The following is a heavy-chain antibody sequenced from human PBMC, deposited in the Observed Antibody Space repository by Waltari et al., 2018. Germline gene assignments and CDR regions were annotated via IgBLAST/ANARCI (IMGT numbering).Heavy chain of an antibody. CDR2: IYGGSGST. V-gene: IGHV4-38-2*02. D-gene: IGHD3-22*01. CDR1: GYSSSRGYA. CDR3: AREGGSGYYFDY. J-gene: IGHJ4*02. Sequence: QVQLQESGPGLVKPSETLSLTCAVSGYSSSRGYAWGCVRQSPGKGLEWIGQIYGGSGSTYYNPSLKSRVTVSKDTSKNQFSLKLTSVTAADTAVYYCAREGGSGYYFDYWGQGVLVTVSS.